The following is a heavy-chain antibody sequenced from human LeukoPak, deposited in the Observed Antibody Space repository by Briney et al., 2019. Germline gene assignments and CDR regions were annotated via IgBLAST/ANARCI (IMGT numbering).Heavy chain of an antibody. CDR1: GFTFSNAW. Sequence: GGGLRLSCAASGFTFSNAWMSWVRQAPGKGLEWVGRIKSKTDGGTTDYAAPVKGRFTISRDDSKNTLYLQMNSLKPEDTAVYYCTTETYYYDSSGYYYYWGQGTLVTVSS. D-gene: IGHD3-22*01. V-gene: IGHV3-15*01. CDR3: TTETYYYDSSGYYYY. J-gene: IGHJ4*02. CDR2: IKSKTDGGTT.